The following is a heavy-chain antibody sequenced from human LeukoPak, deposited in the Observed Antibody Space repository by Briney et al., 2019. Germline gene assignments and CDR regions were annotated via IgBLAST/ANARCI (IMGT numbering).Heavy chain of an antibody. CDR3: AKSGSSGYYLGYYYMDV. D-gene: IGHD3-22*01. Sequence: GGSLRLSCVASGFTFSRYWMHWVRQAPGKGLVWVSRINSDGSSTSYADSVKGRFTISRDNAKNTLYLQMNSLRAEDTAVYYCAKSGSSGYYLGYYYMDVWGKGTTVTVSS. CDR2: INSDGSST. CDR1: GFTFSRYW. V-gene: IGHV3-74*01. J-gene: IGHJ6*03.